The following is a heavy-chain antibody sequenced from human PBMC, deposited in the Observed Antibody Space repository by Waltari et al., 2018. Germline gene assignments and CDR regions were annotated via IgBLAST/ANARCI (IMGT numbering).Heavy chain of an antibody. V-gene: IGHV3-23*01. CDR2: ISGSGGST. D-gene: IGHD5-18*01. Sequence: EVQLLESGGGLVQPGGSLRLSCAASGFTFSSYAMSWVRQAPGQGLEWVSAISGSGGSTYYADSVKGRFTISRDNSKNTLYLQMNSLRAEDTAVYYCAKDSLGYSYGYKGDYWGQGTLVTVSS. J-gene: IGHJ4*02. CDR3: AKDSLGYSYGYKGDY. CDR1: GFTFSSYA.